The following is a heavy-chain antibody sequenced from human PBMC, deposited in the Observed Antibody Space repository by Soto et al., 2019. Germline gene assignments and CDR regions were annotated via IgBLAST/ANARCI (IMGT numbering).Heavy chain of an antibody. CDR1: GYTLKSYG. CDR2: ISGYNGHT. Sequence: GASVKVSCKAFGYTLKSYGICWLRQAPGQGLEWMGWISGYNGHTKYGQTFQGRVTLTTDTSTSTVYMELRSLRSDDTAVYYCARDQSFDHSYYYGIDVWGQGTTVTASS. J-gene: IGHJ6*02. V-gene: IGHV1-18*01. CDR3: ARDQSFDHSYYYGIDV. D-gene: IGHD3-10*01.